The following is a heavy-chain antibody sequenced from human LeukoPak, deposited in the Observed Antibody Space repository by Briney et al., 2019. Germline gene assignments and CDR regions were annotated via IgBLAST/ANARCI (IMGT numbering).Heavy chain of an antibody. CDR3: ARGNKDYGDYARGLSDY. J-gene: IGHJ4*02. D-gene: IGHD4-17*01. CDR2: INPNSGGT. CDR1: GYTFTGYY. Sequence: ASVKVSCKASGYTFTGYYMHWVRQAPGQGLEWMGWINPNSGGTNYAQKFQGRVTMTRDTSISTAYMELSRLRSDDAAVYYCARGNKDYGDYARGLSDYWGQGTLVTVSP. V-gene: IGHV1-2*02.